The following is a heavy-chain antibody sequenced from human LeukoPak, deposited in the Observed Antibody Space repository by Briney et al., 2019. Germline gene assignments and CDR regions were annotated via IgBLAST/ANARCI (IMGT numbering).Heavy chain of an antibody. CDR3: ARDLGALAVAGSFDY. CDR1: GYTFTSYG. Sequence: ASVKVSCKASGYTFTSYGISWVRQAPGQGLEWMGWISAYNGNTNYAQKLQGRVTMTTDTPTSTAYMELRSLRSDDTAVYYCARDLGALAVAGSFDYWGQGTLVTVSS. V-gene: IGHV1-18*04. CDR2: ISAYNGNT. D-gene: IGHD6-19*01. J-gene: IGHJ4*02.